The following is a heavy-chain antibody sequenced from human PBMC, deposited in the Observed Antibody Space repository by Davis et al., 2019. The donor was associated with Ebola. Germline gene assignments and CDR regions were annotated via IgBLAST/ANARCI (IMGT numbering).Heavy chain of an antibody. D-gene: IGHD3-16*01. J-gene: IGHJ5*02. Sequence: AASVKVSCKVSGYTLTEVSIHWVRQTPGKGLEWMGGFDPEEGETMYAQKFQGRVTVTEDTSTNTGYMELRSLRSEDTAVYYCAVARFQVLGDWFAPWGQGTLVTVFS. V-gene: IGHV1-24*01. CDR3: AVARFQVLGDWFAP. CDR2: FDPEEGET. CDR1: GYTLTEVS.